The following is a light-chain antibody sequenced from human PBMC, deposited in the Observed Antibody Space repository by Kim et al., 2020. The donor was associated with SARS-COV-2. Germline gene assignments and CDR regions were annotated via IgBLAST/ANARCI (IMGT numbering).Light chain of an antibody. V-gene: IGLV4-69*01. CDR1: SGHSSYA. CDR3: QTWGTGIQWV. CDR2: VNSDGSH. Sequence: QLVLTQSPSASASLGASVKLTCTLSSGHSSYAIAWHQQQPQKGPRYLMKVNSDGSHSRGDGVPDRFSGSSSGAEHYLIISSLQSEDEGDYYCQTWGTGIQWVFGGGTKLTVL. J-gene: IGLJ3*02.